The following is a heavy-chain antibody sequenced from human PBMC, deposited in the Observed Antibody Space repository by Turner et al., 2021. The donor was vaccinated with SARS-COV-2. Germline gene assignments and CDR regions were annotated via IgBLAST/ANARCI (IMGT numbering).Heavy chain of an antibody. V-gene: IGHV4-39*01. Sequence: QMQLQESGPGLVKPSETLSLTCTVSGGSISSSSYYWGWIRQPPGKGLEWIGNIYYSGSAYYNPSLKSRVTISVDPSKNHFSLKLTSVTAADTAVYYCARLMDTAMDYYGTDVWGQGTTVTVSS. CDR3: ARLMDTAMDYYGTDV. CDR2: IYYSGSA. CDR1: GGSISSSSYY. J-gene: IGHJ6*02. D-gene: IGHD5-18*01.